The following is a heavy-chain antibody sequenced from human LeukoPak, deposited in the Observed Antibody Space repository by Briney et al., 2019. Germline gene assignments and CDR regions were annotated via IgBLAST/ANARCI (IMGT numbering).Heavy chain of an antibody. CDR1: GVSISGYY. CDR2: ILYRGSFSYGATT. J-gene: IGHJ4*02. D-gene: IGHD1-7*01. Sequence: SETLSLTCTVSGVSISGYYWIWIRQPPGKTLEYIGSILYRGSFSYGATTFYNPSLQSRAKISVDSSKNVFSLRLTPVNAADTAVYYCARGVTGTTQLFDYWGQGTLVTVSS. CDR3: ARGVTGTTQLFDY. V-gene: IGHV4-59*04.